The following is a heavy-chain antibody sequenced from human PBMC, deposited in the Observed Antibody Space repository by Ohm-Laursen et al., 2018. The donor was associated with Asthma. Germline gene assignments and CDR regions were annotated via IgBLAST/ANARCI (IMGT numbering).Heavy chain of an antibody. Sequence: SLRLSCSASRFTFSSYSMNWVRQAPGKGLEWVSSISSSSSYIYYADSVKGRFTISRDNAKNSLYLQMNSLRAEDTAVYYCARESYYYDSSGYYHAFDIWGQGTMVTVSS. CDR2: ISSSSSYI. CDR1: RFTFSSYS. CDR3: ARESYYYDSSGYYHAFDI. D-gene: IGHD3-22*01. V-gene: IGHV3-21*01. J-gene: IGHJ3*02.